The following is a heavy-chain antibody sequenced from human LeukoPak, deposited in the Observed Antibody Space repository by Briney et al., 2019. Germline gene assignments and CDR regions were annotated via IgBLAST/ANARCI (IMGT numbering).Heavy chain of an antibody. Sequence: GGSLRLSCAASGFTFSSYGMHWVRQAPGKGLEWVAVISYDGSNKYYADSVKGRFTISRDNSKNTLYLQMNSLRAEDTAVYYCAKVGLVLLLESYFDYWGQGTLVTVSS. CDR1: GFTFSSYG. J-gene: IGHJ4*02. V-gene: IGHV3-30*18. D-gene: IGHD2-15*01. CDR2: ISYDGSNK. CDR3: AKVGLVLLLESYFDY.